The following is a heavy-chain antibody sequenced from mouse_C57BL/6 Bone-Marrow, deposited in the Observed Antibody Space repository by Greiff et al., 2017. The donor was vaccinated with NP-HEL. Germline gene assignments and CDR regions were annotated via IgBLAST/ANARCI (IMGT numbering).Heavy chain of an antibody. Sequence: QVTLKVSGPGILQSSQTLSLTCSFSGFSLSTSGMGVSWIRQPPGKGLEWLAHIYWDDDKCYNPSLKRRPITSKNTSRNQVYLEFTSVDTADTATNYCARNSYGYDGEAWFAYWGQGTLVTVSA. CDR3: ARNSYGYDGEAWFAY. J-gene: IGHJ3*01. CDR1: GFSLSTSGMG. CDR2: IYWDDDK. D-gene: IGHD2-2*01. V-gene: IGHV8-12*01.